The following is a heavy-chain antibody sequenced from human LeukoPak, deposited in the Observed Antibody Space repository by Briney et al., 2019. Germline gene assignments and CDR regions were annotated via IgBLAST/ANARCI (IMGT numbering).Heavy chain of an antibody. CDR2: IYPGDSDT. V-gene: IGHV5-51*01. CDR1: GYSFAMYW. Sequence: PGESLKISCKGSGYSFAMYWIGWVRKMPGKGLEWMGIIYPGDSDTRYSPSFQGQVTISVDKSISTAYLQWSSLKASDTATYYCARHVGNSAWENWGQGTLVTVSS. J-gene: IGHJ4*02. CDR3: ARHVGNSAWEN. D-gene: IGHD1-26*01.